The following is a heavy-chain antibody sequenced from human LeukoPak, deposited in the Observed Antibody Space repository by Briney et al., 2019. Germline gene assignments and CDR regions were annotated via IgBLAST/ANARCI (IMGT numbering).Heavy chain of an antibody. CDR1: GFTFDDYA. CDR3: AKSSYYDIAVDI. CDR2: ISWNSGSI. Sequence: PGRSLRLSCAASGFTFDDYAMHWVRQAPGKGLEWVSGISWNSGSIGYADSVKGRFTISRDNAKNSLYLQMNSLRAEDTALYYCAKSSYYDIAVDIWGQGTMVTVSS. J-gene: IGHJ3*02. D-gene: IGHD3-22*01. V-gene: IGHV3-9*01.